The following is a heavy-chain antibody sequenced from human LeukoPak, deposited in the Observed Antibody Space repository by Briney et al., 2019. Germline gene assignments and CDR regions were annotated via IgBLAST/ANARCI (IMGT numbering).Heavy chain of an antibody. V-gene: IGHV1-8*02. CDR2: MNPNSGNT. Sequence: GSSVKVSCKASGGTFSSYAISWVRQAPGQGLEWMGWMNPNSGNTGYAQKFQGRVTMTRNTSISTAYMELSSLRSEDTAMYYCARPTLRGNYFDDWGQGTLVTVSS. CDR3: ARPTLRGNYFDD. J-gene: IGHJ4*02. CDR1: GGTFSSYA.